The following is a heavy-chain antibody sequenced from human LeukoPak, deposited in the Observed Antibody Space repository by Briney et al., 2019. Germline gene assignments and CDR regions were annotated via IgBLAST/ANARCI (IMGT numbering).Heavy chain of an antibody. CDR1: GYTFTSYD. V-gene: IGHV1-8*03. Sequence: ASVKVSCKASGYTFTSYDINRVRQATGQGLEWMGWMNPNSGNTGYAQKFQGRVTITRNTSISTAYMELSSLRSEDTAVYYCARGHYYGSGSYSGVDYWGQGTLVTVS. J-gene: IGHJ4*02. D-gene: IGHD3-10*01. CDR2: MNPNSGNT. CDR3: ARGHYYGSGSYSGVDY.